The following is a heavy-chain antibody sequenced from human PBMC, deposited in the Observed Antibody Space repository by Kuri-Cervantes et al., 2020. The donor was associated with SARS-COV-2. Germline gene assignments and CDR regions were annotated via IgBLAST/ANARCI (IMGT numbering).Heavy chain of an antibody. D-gene: IGHD6-19*01. CDR2: ISYDGSNK. J-gene: IGHJ5*02. CDR3: AKSSGTADGGFDP. CDR1: GFTFSSYG. V-gene: IGHV3-30*18. Sequence: GESLKISCATSGFTFSSYGMHWVRQAPGKGLEWVAVISYDGSNKYYADSVKGQFTICRDNSKNTLYLQMNSLRAEDTAVYYCAKSSGTADGGFDPWGQGTLVTVSS.